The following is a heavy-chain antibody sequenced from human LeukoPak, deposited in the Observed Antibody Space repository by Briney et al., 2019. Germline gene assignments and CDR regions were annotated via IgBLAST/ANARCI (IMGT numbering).Heavy chain of an antibody. V-gene: IGHV1-2*02. CDR2: INPNSGGT. Sequence: ASVKVSCKASGYTFTGYYMHWVRQAPGQGLEWMGWINPNSGGTNYAQKFQGRVTMTRDTSISTAYMELSRLRSNDTAVYYCARGVSSTSSLDYWGQGTLVTVSS. J-gene: IGHJ4*02. D-gene: IGHD2-2*01. CDR1: GYTFTGYY. CDR3: ARGVSSTSSLDY.